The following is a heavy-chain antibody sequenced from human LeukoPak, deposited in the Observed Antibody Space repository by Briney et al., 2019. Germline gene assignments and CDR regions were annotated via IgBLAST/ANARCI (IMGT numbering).Heavy chain of an antibody. D-gene: IGHD5-24*01. J-gene: IGHJ4*02. Sequence: GGSLRLSCAASGFTFSDYYMSWVRQAPGKGLEWLPYISTSGSTIYYADSVKGRFTISRDNAKNSLFLQMNSLRAEDTAVYYCASSDGYNAKWGQGTLVTVSS. V-gene: IGHV3-11*01. CDR1: GFTFSDYY. CDR3: ASSDGYNAK. CDR2: ISTSGSTI.